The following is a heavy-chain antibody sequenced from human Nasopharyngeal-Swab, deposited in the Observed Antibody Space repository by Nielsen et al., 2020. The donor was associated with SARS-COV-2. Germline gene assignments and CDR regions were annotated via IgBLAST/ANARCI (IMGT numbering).Heavy chain of an antibody. V-gene: IGHV1-69*01. CDR3: ARGFWGRTTGTTRYDAFDI. D-gene: IGHD1-1*01. J-gene: IGHJ3*02. Sequence: WVRQAPGQGLEWMGGIIPIFGTANYAQKCQGRVTITADESTSTAYMELSSLRSEDTAVYYCARGFWGRTTGTTRYDAFDIWGQGTMVTVSS. CDR2: IIPIFGTA.